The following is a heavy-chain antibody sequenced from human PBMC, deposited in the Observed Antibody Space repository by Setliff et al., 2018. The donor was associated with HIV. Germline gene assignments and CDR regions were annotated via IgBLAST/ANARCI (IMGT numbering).Heavy chain of an antibody. V-gene: IGHV3-74*01. CDR1: GFTFSSYW. D-gene: IGHD2-15*01. CDR3: ARTPFGVVVRYYFDY. Sequence: PGGSLSLSCAASGFTFSSYWRHWVRQAPGKGLVWVSRINSDGSSTSYADSVKGRLTISRDNAKNTLYLQMNSLRAEDTAVYYCARTPFGVVVRYYFDYWGQGTLVTVSS. J-gene: IGHJ4*02. CDR2: INSDGSST.